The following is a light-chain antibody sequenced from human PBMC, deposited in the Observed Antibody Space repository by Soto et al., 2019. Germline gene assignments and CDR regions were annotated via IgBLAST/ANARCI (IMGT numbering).Light chain of an antibody. CDR2: GAS. CDR3: QRYDKWPLT. V-gene: IGKV3-15*01. Sequence: EIVMTQSPATLSVSPGERATLSCRASQSVSSLLAWYQQKPGRAPRLLIYGASTRATGIPARFSGSGSGTEFTLTISSLQSEDFAVYYCQRYDKWPLTFGQGTKV. CDR1: QSVSSL. J-gene: IGKJ1*01.